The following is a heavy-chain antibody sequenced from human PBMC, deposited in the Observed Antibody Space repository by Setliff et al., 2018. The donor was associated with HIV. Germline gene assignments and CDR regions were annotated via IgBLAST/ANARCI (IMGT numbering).Heavy chain of an antibody. CDR1: GFTFSSYA. D-gene: IGHD3-10*01. V-gene: IGHV3-23*01. J-gene: IGHJ4*02. Sequence: PGGSLRLSCAASGFTFSSYAMSWVRQAPGKGLEWVSAISDSGGSPYYADSVEGRFTVSRDNSKNTLYLQMNSLRAEDTAVYYCAQIWFGGAHFRWGQGTLVTVSS. CDR2: ISDSGGSP. CDR3: AQIWFGGAHFR.